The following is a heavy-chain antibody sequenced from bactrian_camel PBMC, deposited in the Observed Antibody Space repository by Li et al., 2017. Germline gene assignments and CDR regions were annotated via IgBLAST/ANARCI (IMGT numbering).Heavy chain of an antibody. CDR2: IHSGANT. J-gene: IGHJ6*01. D-gene: IGHD6*01. CDR1: GFTRDNYY. Sequence: HVQLVESGGGSVQAGGSLRLSCAASGFTRDNYYMGWFRQAPGKEREGVAAIHSGANTYYADFAKGRFTISQDNAENTLYLQMNSLKPEDTAMYYCAAVRYGGTWYPLCRARSADFGYWGQGTQVTVS. V-gene: IGHV3S55*01. CDR3: AAVRYGGTWYPLCRARSADFGY.